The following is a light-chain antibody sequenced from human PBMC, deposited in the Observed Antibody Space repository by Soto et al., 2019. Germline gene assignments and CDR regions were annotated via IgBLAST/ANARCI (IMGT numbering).Light chain of an antibody. CDR2: DTS. CDR3: EQDDSLTWT. CDR1: QDISIY. V-gene: IGKV1-33*01. J-gene: IGKJ1*01. Sequence: DIHMTQSPSSLSASVGDRVTITCLASQDISIYLNWYQQKLGKAPKLLIHDTSTMGEGVPARFSGSGSGTVFKLTINSLQPEDRATDYGEQDDSLTWTFGQGTKV.